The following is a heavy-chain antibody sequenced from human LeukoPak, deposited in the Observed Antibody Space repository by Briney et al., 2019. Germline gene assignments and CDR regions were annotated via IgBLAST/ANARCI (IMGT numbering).Heavy chain of an antibody. V-gene: IGHV1-2*02. J-gene: IGHJ4*02. CDR2: IDPASGAT. Sequence: GASVKVSCKASGYTFTGYYMHWVRQAPGQGLEWMGWIDPASGATYYAQNFQDRVTMTRDTSITTGYMELSGLISDDTAVYYCASFYDSSAYHPSRFDYWGQGTLVTVSS. CDR3: ASFYDSSAYHPSRFDY. D-gene: IGHD3-22*01. CDR1: GYTFTGYY.